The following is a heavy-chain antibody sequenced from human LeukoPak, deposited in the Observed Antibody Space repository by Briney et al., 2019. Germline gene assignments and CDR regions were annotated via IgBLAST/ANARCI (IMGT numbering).Heavy chain of an antibody. CDR3: AAMAAAGLNDAFDI. CDR1: GYTLTELC. J-gene: IGHJ3*02. Sequence: GASVKVSCKVSGYTLTELCMNCVRQAAGKGLEWMGGFDPEDGETIYAQKFQGRVTMTEDTSTDTAYMELSSLRSEDTAVYYCAAMAAAGLNDAFDIWGQGTMVTVSS. V-gene: IGHV1-24*01. D-gene: IGHD6-13*01. CDR2: FDPEDGET.